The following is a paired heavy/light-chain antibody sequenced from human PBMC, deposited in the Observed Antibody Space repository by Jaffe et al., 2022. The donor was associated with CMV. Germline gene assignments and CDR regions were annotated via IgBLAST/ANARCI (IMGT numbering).Heavy chain of an antibody. D-gene: IGHD1-26*01. J-gene: IGHJ2*01. CDR3: AKHSGNNQSGRDSDL. CDR1: GFTFSNYA. Sequence: EVQLLESGGDLIQPGGSLRLSCAASGFTFSNYALSWVRQAPGKGLEWVSSISGGASNTYYADAVKGRFTISRDNSKTTLYLHMNSLRVEDTALYYCAKHSGNNQSGRDSDLWGRGTLVTVSS. V-gene: IGHV3-23*01. CDR2: ISGGASNT.
Light chain of an antibody. CDR1: QGISNY. CDR2: AAS. V-gene: IGKV1-16*02. CDR3: QQYHSYPLT. Sequence: DIQMTQSPSSLSASVGDRVTITCRASQGISNYLAWFQQKPGKAPKSLIYAASSLQSGVPSKFSGSGSGTDFTLTISSLQPEDFATYYCQQYHSYPLTFGGGTKVEIK. J-gene: IGKJ4*01.